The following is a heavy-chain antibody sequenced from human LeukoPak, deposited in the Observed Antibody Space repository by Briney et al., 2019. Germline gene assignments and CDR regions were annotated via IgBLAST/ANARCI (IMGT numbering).Heavy chain of an antibody. D-gene: IGHD3-3*01. J-gene: IGHJ4*02. CDR1: GFTISSYA. CDR3: AKDLESLLTVPYFDY. V-gene: IGHV3-23*01. Sequence: GGSLRLSCAAYGFTISSYAMSWVRQAPGKGLEWVSAISGGGGSTYYADSVKCRFTISRANSKTTLYLQMNSLRAEHTAVYYCAKDLESLLTVPYFDYGGQGTLVTVSS. CDR2: ISGGGGST.